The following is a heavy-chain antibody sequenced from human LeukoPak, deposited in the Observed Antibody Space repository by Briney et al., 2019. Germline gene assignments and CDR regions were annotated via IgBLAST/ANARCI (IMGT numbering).Heavy chain of an antibody. CDR2: INPSSSST. Sequence: ASVKVSCKASGYTFTGYYMHWVRQAPGQGLEWMGIINPSSSSTSYAQKFQGRITMTRDTSTSTVYMELSSLRSEDTAVYYCARDDHASGFDYWGQGTLVTVSS. J-gene: IGHJ4*02. CDR3: ARDDHASGFDY. D-gene: IGHD3-10*01. CDR1: GYTFTGYY. V-gene: IGHV1-46*01.